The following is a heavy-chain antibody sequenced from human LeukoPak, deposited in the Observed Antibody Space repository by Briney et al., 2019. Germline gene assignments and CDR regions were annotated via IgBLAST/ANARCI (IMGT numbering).Heavy chain of an antibody. D-gene: IGHD6-13*01. CDR3: ASYIPAADTRWFDP. Sequence: PSETLSLTCRVSGGSIKSNNWIWIRQPPGKGLEWIGYIYYSGSTNYNPSLKSRVTISVDQSKNQFSLKLNSVTAADTAVYYCASYIPAADTRWFDPWGQGTLVTVSS. CDR2: IYYSGST. J-gene: IGHJ5*02. CDR1: GGSIKSNN. V-gene: IGHV4-59*01.